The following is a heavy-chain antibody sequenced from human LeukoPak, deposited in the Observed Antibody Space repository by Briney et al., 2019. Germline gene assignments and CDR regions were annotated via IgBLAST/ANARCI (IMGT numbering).Heavy chain of an antibody. V-gene: IGHV4-30-2*01. CDR3: VRDGDYYDRGGYGNI. CDR1: GCSIGSGIYS. D-gene: IGHD3-22*01. Sequence: PSETLSLTCSVSGCSIGSGIYSWSWIREPPGKGLEWIGYIIHTGSTPSTPSLKSRVTISADTSKSQFSLKLSSVTAADTAVYYSVRDGDYYDRGGYGNIWGQGTLVTVSS. CDR2: IIHTGST. J-gene: IGHJ4*02.